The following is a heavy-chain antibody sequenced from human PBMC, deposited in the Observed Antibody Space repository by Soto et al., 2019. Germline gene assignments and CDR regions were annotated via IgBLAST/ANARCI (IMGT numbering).Heavy chain of an antibody. D-gene: IGHD3-10*01. CDR3: ARVYGSGSLTNWFDP. V-gene: IGHV4-59*01. J-gene: IGHJ5*02. Sequence: PSETLSLTCTVSGGSIRSSLWSWIRQPPGKGLEWIGYIYYSGNTNYNPSLKSRVTISVDTSKNHFSLKLTSVTAADTAVYYCARVYGSGSLTNWFDPWGQGTLGTVS. CDR1: GGSIRSSL. CDR2: IYYSGNT.